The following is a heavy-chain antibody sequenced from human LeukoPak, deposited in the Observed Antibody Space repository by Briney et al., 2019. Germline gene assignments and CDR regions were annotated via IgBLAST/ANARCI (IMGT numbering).Heavy chain of an antibody. J-gene: IGHJ4*02. D-gene: IGHD5-18*01. CDR2: IWYDGSNK. CDR3: AKGNPGYSYGPLPPFDY. Sequence: PGGSLRLSCAASGFTFTNYWMSWVRQAPGKGLEWVAVIWYDGSNKYYADSVKGRFTISRDNSKNTLYLQMNSLRAEDTAVYYCAKGNPGYSYGPLPPFDYWGQGTLVTVSS. V-gene: IGHV3-33*06. CDR1: GFTFTNYW.